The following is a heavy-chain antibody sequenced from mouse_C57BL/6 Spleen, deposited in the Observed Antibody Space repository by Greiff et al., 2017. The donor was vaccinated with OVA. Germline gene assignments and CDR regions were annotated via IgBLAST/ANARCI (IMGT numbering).Heavy chain of an antibody. J-gene: IGHJ2*01. Sequence: VQLQQSGPELVQPGASVKLSCKASGYTFPSYDINWVQQRPGQGLEWIGWLYPRAGSTKSPETFKGTATLTVSTSSSTAYMELHSLTSEDSAVDCCARRDYYGSSYCFDYWGQGTTLTVSA. D-gene: IGHD1-1*01. V-gene: IGHV1-85*01. CDR1: GYTFPSYD. CDR3: ARRDYYGSSYCFDY. CDR2: LYPRAGST.